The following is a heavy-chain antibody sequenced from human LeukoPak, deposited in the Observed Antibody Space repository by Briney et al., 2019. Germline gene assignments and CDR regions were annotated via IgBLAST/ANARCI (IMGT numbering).Heavy chain of an antibody. V-gene: IGHV3-21*01. CDR1: GFTFSSYS. Sequence: PGGSLRLSCAASGFTFSSYSMNWVRQAPGKGLEWVSSISSGSTYISYADSVKGRFTISRDNAKNSLYLQMNSLRAEDTAVYYCARDRGYYDSSGYYPLGYGMDVWGQGTTVTVSS. CDR3: ARDRGYYDSSGYYPLGYGMDV. D-gene: IGHD3-22*01. J-gene: IGHJ6*02. CDR2: ISSGSTYI.